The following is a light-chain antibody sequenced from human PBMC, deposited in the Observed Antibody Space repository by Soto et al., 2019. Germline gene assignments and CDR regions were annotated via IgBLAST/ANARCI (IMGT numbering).Light chain of an antibody. V-gene: IGLV3-21*02. CDR3: QAWDVSSVHFV. Sequence: SSELTQPPSVSVAQGQTARITCGGINIGSKSVHWYRQKPGQAPVLVVYDDADRPSGIPERFSGSNSGNTAALTISRVEAGDEADYFCQAWDVSSVHFVFGTGTKLTVL. CDR2: DDA. CDR1: NIGSKS. J-gene: IGLJ1*01.